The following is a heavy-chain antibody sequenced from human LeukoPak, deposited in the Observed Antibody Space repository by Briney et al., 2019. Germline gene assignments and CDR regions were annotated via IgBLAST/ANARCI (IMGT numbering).Heavy chain of an antibody. CDR2: IRYDGSNK. V-gene: IGHV3-30*02. Sequence: PGGSLRLSCAASGFTFSSYGMHWVRQAPGKGLEWVAFIRYDGSNKYYADSVKGRFTISRDNSKNTLYLQMNSLRADDTAVYYCAKEWGVVYGLRYWGQGTLVTVSS. D-gene: IGHD5/OR15-5a*01. CDR3: AKEWGVVYGLRY. J-gene: IGHJ4*02. CDR1: GFTFSSYG.